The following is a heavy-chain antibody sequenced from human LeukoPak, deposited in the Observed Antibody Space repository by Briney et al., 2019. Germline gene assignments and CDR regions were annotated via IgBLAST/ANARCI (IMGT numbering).Heavy chain of an antibody. D-gene: IGHD2/OR15-2a*01. CDR1: GFTFSSYS. CDR2: IRTSSSYI. J-gene: IGHJ4*02. Sequence: PGGSLRLSCAASGFTFSSYSMNWVRQAPGKGLQWVSSIRTSSSYIYYADSVNYADSVKGRFTISRDNAKNSLYLQMNSLRAEDTAVYYCAREHFGHFFFDYWGQGTLVTVSS. CDR3: AREHFGHFFFDY. V-gene: IGHV3-21*01.